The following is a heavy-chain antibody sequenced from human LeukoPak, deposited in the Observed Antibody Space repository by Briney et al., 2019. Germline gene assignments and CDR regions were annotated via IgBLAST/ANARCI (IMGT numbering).Heavy chain of an antibody. J-gene: IGHJ3*02. CDR2: INHNGNVN. CDR1: GFTFSSYW. V-gene: IGHV3-7*03. D-gene: IGHD6-13*01. Sequence: EGSLRLSCAASGFTFSSYWMNWARQAPGKGLEWVASINHNGNVNYYVDSVKGRFTISRDNAKNSLYLQMSNLRAEDTAVYYCARGCLLWYSSRNDAFDIWGQGTMVTVS. CDR3: ARGCLLWYSSRNDAFDI.